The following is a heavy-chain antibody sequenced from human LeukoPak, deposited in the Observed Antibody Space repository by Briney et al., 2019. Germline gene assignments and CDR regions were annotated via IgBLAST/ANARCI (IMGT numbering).Heavy chain of an antibody. CDR2: ISGSGGST. D-gene: IGHD3-3*01. CDR1: GFTFSSYA. Sequence: PGRSLRLSCAASGFTFSSYAMSWVRQAPGKGLEWVSAISGSGGSTYYADSVKGRFTISRDNSKNTLYLQMNSLRAEDTAVYYCAKGKRDFWSGYWSYYYYMDVWGKGTTVTVSS. CDR3: AKGKRDFWSGYWSYYYYMDV. J-gene: IGHJ6*03. V-gene: IGHV3-23*01.